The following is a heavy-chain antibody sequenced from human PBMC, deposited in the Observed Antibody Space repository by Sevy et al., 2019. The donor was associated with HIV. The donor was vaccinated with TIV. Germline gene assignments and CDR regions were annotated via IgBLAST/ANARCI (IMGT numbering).Heavy chain of an antibody. CDR1: GFTFSSYA. J-gene: IGHJ4*02. CDR3: ASRRMPTSPFDY. V-gene: IGHV3-23*01. Sequence: GGSLRLSCAASGFTFSSYAMNWVRQAPGEGLEWVSAISSSGGNTYYTDSVKGRFTISRDNSENTLYLQMNSLRAEDTAVYYCASRRMPTSPFDYWGQGTLVTVSS. D-gene: IGHD1-1*01. CDR2: ISSSGGNT.